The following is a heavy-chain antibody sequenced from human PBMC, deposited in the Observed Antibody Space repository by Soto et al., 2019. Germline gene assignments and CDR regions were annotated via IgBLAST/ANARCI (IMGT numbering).Heavy chain of an antibody. CDR1: GGTISRYY. J-gene: IGHJ6*02. CDR2: IYSRGTT. Sequence: PSETLSLTCSLSGGTISRYYWSWIRQPPGKGLEWIGYIYSRGTTSYNPSLKSRVTILVDTSKNQFSLRLTSVTATDTAVYYCATGRISRGLDVWGQGTTVTVSS. V-gene: IGHV4-59*12. CDR3: ATGRISRGLDV.